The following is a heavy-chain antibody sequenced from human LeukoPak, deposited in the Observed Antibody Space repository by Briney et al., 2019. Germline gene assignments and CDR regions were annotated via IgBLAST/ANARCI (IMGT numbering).Heavy chain of an antibody. CDR3: ARVVTGSGWYGGAFDY. Sequence: GGSLRLSCAASGFTFSSYSMNWVRQAPGKGLEWVSSISSSSSYIYYADSVKGRFTISRDNAKNSLCLQMNSLRAEDTAVYYCARVVTGSGWYGGAFDYWGQGTLVTVSS. CDR1: GFTFSSYS. CDR2: ISSSSSYI. D-gene: IGHD6-19*01. J-gene: IGHJ4*02. V-gene: IGHV3-21*04.